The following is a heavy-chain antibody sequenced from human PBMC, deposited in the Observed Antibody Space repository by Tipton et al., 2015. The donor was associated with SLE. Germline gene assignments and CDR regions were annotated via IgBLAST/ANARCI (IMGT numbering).Heavy chain of an antibody. CDR3: ARGFDSLDP. CDR2: ISHSGST. V-gene: IGHV4-34*01. D-gene: IGHD3-9*01. Sequence: LRLSCAVYGGSFSGYYWSWIRQPPGKGLEWIGEISHSGSTNYHPSLESRVTVSLDTSKNQFSLKLSSVTAADTAVYYCARGFDSLDPWGQGTLVTVSP. J-gene: IGHJ5*02. CDR1: GGSFSGYY.